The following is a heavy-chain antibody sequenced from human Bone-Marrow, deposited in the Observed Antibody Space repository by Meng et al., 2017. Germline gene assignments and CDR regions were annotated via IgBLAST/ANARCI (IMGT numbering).Heavy chain of an antibody. D-gene: IGHD3-16*01. CDR3: AKDLGPYAS. CDR1: GFTFSSYG. V-gene: IGHV3-33*06. Sequence: GESLKISCAASGFTFSSYGMHWVRQAPGKGLEWVAVIWYDGSNKYYADSVKGRFTISRDNSKNTLYLQMNSLRAEDTAVYYCAKDLGPYASWGQGTLVTVSS. CDR2: IWYDGSNK. J-gene: IGHJ5*02.